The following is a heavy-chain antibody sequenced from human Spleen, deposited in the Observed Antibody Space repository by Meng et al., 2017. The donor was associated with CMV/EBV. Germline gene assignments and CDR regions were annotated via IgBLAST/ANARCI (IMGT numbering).Heavy chain of an antibody. CDR3: ARDAEKFGLGNYFDY. Sequence: GESLKISCAASEFTFSSYAMHWVRQAPGKGLEWVAVISYDGSNKYHADSVKGRFTISRDNSKNTLYLQMNGLRVEDTAVYYCARDAEKFGLGNYFDYWGQGTLVTVSS. CDR1: EFTFSSYA. J-gene: IGHJ4*02. D-gene: IGHD3-10*01. V-gene: IGHV3-30-3*01. CDR2: ISYDGSNK.